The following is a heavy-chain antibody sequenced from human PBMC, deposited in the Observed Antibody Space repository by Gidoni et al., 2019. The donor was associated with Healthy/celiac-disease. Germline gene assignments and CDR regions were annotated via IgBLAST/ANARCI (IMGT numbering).Heavy chain of an antibody. V-gene: IGHV3-13*05. J-gene: IGHJ6*02. CDR3: ARDDGLRGSLGMDV. CDR1: GFTFSSYD. CDR2: IGTAGAP. Sequence: EVQLVESGGGLVQPGGSRRLACAASGFTFSSYDMHWVRQATGKGLEWVSAIGTAGAPYYPGSVKGRFTISRENAKNSLYLQMNSLRAGDTAVYYCARDDGLRGSLGMDVWGQGTTVTVSS. D-gene: IGHD4-17*01.